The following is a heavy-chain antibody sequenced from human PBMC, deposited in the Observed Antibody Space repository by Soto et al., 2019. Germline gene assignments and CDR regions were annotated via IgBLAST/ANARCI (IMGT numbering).Heavy chain of an antibody. V-gene: IGHV4-31*03. CDR3: ARGGRRSPGMDV. Sequence: QVQLQESGPGLVKPSQTLSLTCTVSGGSISSGGYYWSWIRQHPGKGLEWIGYIYYSGSTYYNPALKSRVTISVDTSKNQSSLKLSSVTAADTAVYYCARGGRRSPGMDVWGQGTTVTVSS. J-gene: IGHJ6*02. CDR2: IYYSGST. CDR1: GGSISSGGYY.